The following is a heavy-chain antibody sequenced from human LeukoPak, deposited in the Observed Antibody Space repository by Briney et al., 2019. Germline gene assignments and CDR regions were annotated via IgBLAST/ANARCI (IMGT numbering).Heavy chain of an antibody. CDR3: ARVGIAAYYSYTDV. Sequence: SETLSLTCSVSGGSIRSSDDYWGFVRQTPGKGLEWMGSIYYTGSSHYNPSLKSRATISVDTSKNQFSLKLTSVTAADTAVYYCARVGIAAYYSYTDVWGKGTTVTISS. D-gene: IGHD6-13*01. J-gene: IGHJ6*03. V-gene: IGHV4-39*07. CDR2: IYYTGSS. CDR1: GGSIRSSDDY.